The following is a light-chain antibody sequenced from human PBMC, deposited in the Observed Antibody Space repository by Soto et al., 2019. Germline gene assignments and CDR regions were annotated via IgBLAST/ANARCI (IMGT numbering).Light chain of an antibody. Sequence: EIVITQSPATLSVSPGEGATISCRASQGIGSTLAWYQQKPGQTPRLLIYGASTRATGVPARFSGSGSGTDFTLTINSLQSEDFAVYYCQHYANWPLTFGGGTKVDIK. CDR3: QHYANWPLT. V-gene: IGKV3-15*01. CDR2: GAS. J-gene: IGKJ4*01. CDR1: QGIGST.